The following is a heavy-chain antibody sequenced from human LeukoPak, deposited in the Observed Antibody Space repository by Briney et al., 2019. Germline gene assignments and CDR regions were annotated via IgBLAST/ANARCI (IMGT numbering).Heavy chain of an antibody. D-gene: IGHD4-17*01. CDR1: GFTFNTYA. J-gene: IGHJ4*02. CDR3: AKSSLRVTTGIDY. V-gene: IGHV3-23*01. CDR2: ISGVNAGGDHT. Sequence: PGGSLRLSCAASGFTFNTYAMTWVRQAPGKGLEWVSAISGVNAGGDHTYYAGSVKGRFTISRDNSKNILYLQMNSLRADDTAVYYCAKSSLRVTTGIDYWGQGTLVTVSS.